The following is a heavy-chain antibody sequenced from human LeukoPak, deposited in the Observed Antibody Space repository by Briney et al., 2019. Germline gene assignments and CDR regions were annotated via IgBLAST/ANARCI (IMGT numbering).Heavy chain of an antibody. V-gene: IGHV3-23*01. D-gene: IGHD3-9*01. CDR1: GFIFSNYA. CDR2: IVGSGANT. Sequence: GASLRLSCAASGFIFSNYAMSWARQAPGKGLEWVSAIVGSGANTYYADSVKGRFTISRDNPRNTLYLQMNSLRAEDTAVYYCAKWGDYDVLTGYYDPYNWGQGTLVTVSS. J-gene: IGHJ4*02. CDR3: AKWGDYDVLTGYYDPYN.